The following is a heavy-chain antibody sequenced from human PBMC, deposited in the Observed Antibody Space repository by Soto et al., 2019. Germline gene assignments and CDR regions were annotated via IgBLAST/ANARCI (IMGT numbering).Heavy chain of an antibody. CDR2: IYYSGSI. CDR3: ARVFEGADTIFGVDTYYYYYYMDV. D-gene: IGHD3-3*01. CDR1: GGSISSYY. J-gene: IGHJ6*03. Sequence: SETQCLTCTVSGGSISSYYWSWIRQTTGKGLEWIGYIYYSGSINYNPSLKSRVTISVDTSKNQFSLKLSSVTAADTAVYYCARVFEGADTIFGVDTYYYYYYMDVWGKGTTVTVSS. V-gene: IGHV4-59*01.